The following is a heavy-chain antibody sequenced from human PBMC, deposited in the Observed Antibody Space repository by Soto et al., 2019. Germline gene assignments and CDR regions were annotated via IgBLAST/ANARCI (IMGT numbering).Heavy chain of an antibody. CDR1: GDSVSSNSAA. D-gene: IGHD6-13*01. J-gene: IGHJ6*02. Sequence: PSQTLSLTCAISGDSVSSNSAAWNWIRQSPSRGLEWLGRTYYRSKWYSDYAVSVKSRITINPDTSKNQFSLQLNSVTPEDTAVYYCASTNGRIAAAGTYYYYGMDVWGQGTTVTVSS. V-gene: IGHV6-1*01. CDR2: TYYRSKWYS. CDR3: ASTNGRIAAAGTYYYYGMDV.